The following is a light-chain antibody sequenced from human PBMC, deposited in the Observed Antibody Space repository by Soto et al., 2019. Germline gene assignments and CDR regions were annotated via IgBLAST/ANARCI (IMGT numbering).Light chain of an antibody. J-gene: IGKJ1*01. CDR3: QQSYSNPLT. CDR2: AAS. V-gene: IGKV1-39*01. CDR1: HGISTY. Sequence: DIQMTQSPSSLHASLGDRVTITCRASHGISTYLNWYQQTTGKAPKVLIYAASSLQSGVPSRFSGSGSETDCALTISSLQPEDFETYYCQQSYSNPLTFGQGTKVDIK.